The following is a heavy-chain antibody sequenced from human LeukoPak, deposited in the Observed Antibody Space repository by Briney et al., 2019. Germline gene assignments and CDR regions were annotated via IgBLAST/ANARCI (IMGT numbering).Heavy chain of an antibody. CDR3: ARGDGYSYGPYAFDI. D-gene: IGHD5-18*01. CDR1: GGSISSYY. V-gene: IGHV4-59*01. Sequence: PSETLSLTCTVSGGSISSYYWSWLRQPPGKGLEWLGYIYYSGSTNYNPSLKSRVTISVDTSKNQFSLKLSSVTAADTAVYYCARGDGYSYGPYAFDIWGQGTMVTVSS. CDR2: IYYSGST. J-gene: IGHJ3*02.